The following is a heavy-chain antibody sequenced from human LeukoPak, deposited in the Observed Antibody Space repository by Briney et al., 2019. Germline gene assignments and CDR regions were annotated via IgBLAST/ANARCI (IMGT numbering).Heavy chain of an antibody. D-gene: IGHD3-22*01. J-gene: IGHJ4*02. CDR1: GFTFSSCS. V-gene: IGHV3-21*01. CDR2: ISSSSSYI. Sequence: GGSLRLSCAASGFTFSSCSMNWVRQAPGKGLEWVSSISSSSSYIYYADSVKGRFTISRDNAKNSLYLQMNSLRAEDTAVYYCARVTDYYDSSGYEYYFDYWGQGTLVTVSS. CDR3: ARVTDYYDSSGYEYYFDY.